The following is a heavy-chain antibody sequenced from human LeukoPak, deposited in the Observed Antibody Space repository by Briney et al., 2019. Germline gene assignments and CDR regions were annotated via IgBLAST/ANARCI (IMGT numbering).Heavy chain of an antibody. CDR2: LNPNSGGT. CDR3: ARGLYYYDSSGDYYFDY. CDR1: GYTFSDYY. J-gene: IGHJ4*02. V-gene: IGHV1-2*06. D-gene: IGHD3-22*01. Sequence: GASVKVSCKASGYTFSDYYMHWVRQAPGQGLEWMGRLNPNSGGTNYAQRFQGRVTMTRDTSISTAYMDLNRLSSGDTAVYYCARGLYYYDSSGDYYFDYWGQGTLVTVSS.